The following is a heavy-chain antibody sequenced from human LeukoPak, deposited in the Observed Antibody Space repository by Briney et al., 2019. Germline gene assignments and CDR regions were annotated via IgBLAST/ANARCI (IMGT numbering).Heavy chain of an antibody. CDR2: IKEDGSEK. J-gene: IGHJ4*02. D-gene: IGHD3-22*01. CDR1: GFTFSSYW. V-gene: IGHV3-7*01. Sequence: GGSLRLSCAASGFTFSSYWMSWVRQAPGKGLEWVANIKEDGSEKYYVDSVKGRFTISRDNAKNSLYLQMNSLRAEDTAVYYCAAPPTMYYYDSSVFDYWGQGTLVTVSS. CDR3: AAPPTMYYYDSSVFDY.